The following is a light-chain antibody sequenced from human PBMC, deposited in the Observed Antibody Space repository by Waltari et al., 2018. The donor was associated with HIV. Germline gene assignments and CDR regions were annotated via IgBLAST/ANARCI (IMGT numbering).Light chain of an antibody. V-gene: IGLV1-47*01. CDR2: RNN. CDR1: RSNIGSIY. J-gene: IGLJ1*01. Sequence: QSVLTQPPSASGTPGQRVTSSCSGSRSNIGSIYVYWYQQLPGTAPKHLIYRNNQRPSGVPDRFSGSKSGTSASLAISGLRSEDEADYYCAAWDDSLSGPNYVFGTGTKVTVL. CDR3: AAWDDSLSGPNYV.